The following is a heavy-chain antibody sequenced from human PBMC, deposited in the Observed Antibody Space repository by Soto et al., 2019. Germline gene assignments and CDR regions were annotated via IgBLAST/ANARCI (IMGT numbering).Heavy chain of an antibody. CDR2: IYHGGIT. V-gene: IGHV4-4*02. J-gene: IGHJ6*02. CDR3: ARGTLWFGAHNYGLDV. Sequence: SETLSLTCAVSGASISSGHWWSWVRQPPGKGLEWIGEIYHGGITNYSPSLESRVTMSVDKSKNQFSLTVDSVTAADTAVYYCARGTLWFGAHNYGLDVWVQGTMVT. D-gene: IGHD3-10*01. CDR1: GASISSGHW.